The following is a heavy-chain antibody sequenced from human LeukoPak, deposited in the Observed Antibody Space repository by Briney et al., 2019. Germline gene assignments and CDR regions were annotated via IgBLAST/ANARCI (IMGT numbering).Heavy chain of an antibody. J-gene: IGHJ4*02. V-gene: IGHV1-18*01. CDR1: GYTFTSYG. CDR3: ARVLVGAMYFDY. Sequence: RASVTVSCKASGYTFTSYGISWVRQAPGQGLEWMGWISAYNGNTNYAQKLQGRVTMTTDTSTSTAYMELRSLRSDDTAVYYCARVLVGAMYFDYWGQGTLVTVSS. CDR2: ISAYNGNT. D-gene: IGHD1-26*01.